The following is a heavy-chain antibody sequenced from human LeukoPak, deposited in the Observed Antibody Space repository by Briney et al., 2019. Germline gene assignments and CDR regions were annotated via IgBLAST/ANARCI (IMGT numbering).Heavy chain of an antibody. CDR2: IIPTFGTA. J-gene: IGHJ4*02. CDR1: GCTFSSYA. Sequence: SVKVSCKASGCTFSSYAISWVRQAPGQGLEWMGRIIPTFGTANYAQKFQGRVTITTDESTSTAYMELSSLRSEDTAVYYCACALYYYDSSGYYQSRDYWGQGTLVTVSS. CDR3: ACALYYYDSSGYYQSRDY. D-gene: IGHD3-22*01. V-gene: IGHV1-69*05.